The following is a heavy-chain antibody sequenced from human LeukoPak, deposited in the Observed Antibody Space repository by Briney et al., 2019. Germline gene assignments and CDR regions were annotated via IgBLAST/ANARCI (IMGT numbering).Heavy chain of an antibody. CDR2: INHSGST. J-gene: IGHJ2*01. V-gene: IGHV4-34*01. CDR1: GGSFRGYY. CDR3: ARRRYFDL. Sequence: SETLSLTCAVSGGSFRGYYWSGIRQPPGKGLGWIGEINHSGSTNYNPSLKSRVTISVDTSKNQFSLKLSSVTAADTAVYYCARRRYFDLWGRGTLVTVSS.